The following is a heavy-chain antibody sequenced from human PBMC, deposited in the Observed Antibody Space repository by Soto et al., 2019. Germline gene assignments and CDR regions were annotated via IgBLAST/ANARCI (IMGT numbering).Heavy chain of an antibody. V-gene: IGHV4-59*01. CDR1: GGSISSYY. Sequence: VRQQQQGPGLVKPSETLSLTCTVSGGSISSYYWTWIRQPPGKGLEWVGYVYYSGTTYYNPSLQSRVTISVDTSKNQFSLKVKSVTAADTAIYYCARAGSTWRYFFDYWGQGSLVTVSS. CDR3: ARAGSTWRYFFDY. D-gene: IGHD6-13*01. J-gene: IGHJ4*02. CDR2: VYYSGTT.